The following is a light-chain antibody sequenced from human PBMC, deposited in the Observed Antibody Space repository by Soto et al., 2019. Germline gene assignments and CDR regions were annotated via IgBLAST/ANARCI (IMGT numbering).Light chain of an antibody. CDR3: QQYNSYGT. V-gene: IGKV1-5*01. J-gene: IGKJ2*01. CDR2: DAS. Sequence: DIQMTQSPSTLSASVGDRVTITCRASQSIGSSLAWYQQKPGKGPKLLIYDASTLESGAPSRFSGSGFGTEFALTISSLQPDDFATFYCQQYNSYGTFGQGTKLEIK. CDR1: QSIGSS.